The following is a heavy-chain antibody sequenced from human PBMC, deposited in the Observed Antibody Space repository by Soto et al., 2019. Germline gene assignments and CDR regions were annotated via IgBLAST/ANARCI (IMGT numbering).Heavy chain of an antibody. CDR3: AKSPGSTPPYNWFDP. D-gene: IGHD6-25*01. Sequence: GGSLRLSCAASGFTFSSYAMSWVRQAPGKGLEWVSAISGSGGSTYYADSVKGRFTISRDNSKNTLYLQMNSLRAEDTAVYYRAKSPGSTPPYNWFDPWGQGTLVTVSS. CDR1: GFTFSSYA. V-gene: IGHV3-23*01. CDR2: ISGSGGST. J-gene: IGHJ5*02.